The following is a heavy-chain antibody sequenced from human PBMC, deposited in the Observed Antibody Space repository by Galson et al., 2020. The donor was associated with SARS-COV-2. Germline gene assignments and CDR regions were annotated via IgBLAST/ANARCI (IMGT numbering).Heavy chain of an antibody. D-gene: IGHD6-25*01. V-gene: IGHV3-7*01. CDR3: ATLKNGIAAPGIDC. J-gene: IGHJ4*02. CDR2: INQDGGEK. Sequence: TGGSLRLSCAASGFTFRTYWMSWVRQAPGKGLEWVANINQDGGEKHSVDSVKGRFTISRDNAKNSLYLHMNSLRAEDTAVYYCATLKNGIAAPGIDCWGQGTLVTVSS. CDR1: GFTFRTYW.